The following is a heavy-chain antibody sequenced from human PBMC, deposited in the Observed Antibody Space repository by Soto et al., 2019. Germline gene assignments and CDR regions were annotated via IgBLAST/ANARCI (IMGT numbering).Heavy chain of an antibody. CDR2: ISAYNGNT. Sequence: GASVKVSCKASGYTFTSYGISWVRQAPGQGLEWMGWISAYNGNTNYAQKLQGRVTMTTDTSTSTAYIELRSLRSDDTAVYYCARHYDFWSGGGMDVWGQGTTVTVSS. V-gene: IGHV1-18*01. D-gene: IGHD3-3*01. CDR1: GYTFTSYG. CDR3: ARHYDFWSGGGMDV. J-gene: IGHJ6*02.